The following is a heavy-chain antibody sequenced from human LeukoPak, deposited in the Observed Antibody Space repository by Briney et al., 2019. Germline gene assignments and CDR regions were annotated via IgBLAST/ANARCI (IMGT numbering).Heavy chain of an antibody. CDR1: GYTFTSYD. D-gene: IGHD2-15*01. CDR2: MNPNSGNT. V-gene: IGHV1-8*03. Sequence: GASVKVSCKASGYTFTSYDINWVRQATGQGLEWMGWMNPNSGNTGYAQKFQGRVTITRNTSISTAYMELSSLRSEDTAVYYCARRGFCTGGSCSFALDHWGQGILVTVSS. J-gene: IGHJ4*02. CDR3: ARRGFCTGGSCSFALDH.